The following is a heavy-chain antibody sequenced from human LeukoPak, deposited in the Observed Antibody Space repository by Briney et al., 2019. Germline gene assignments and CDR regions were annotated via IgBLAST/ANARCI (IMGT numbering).Heavy chain of an antibody. CDR1: AFTVSSNY. CDR2: IYSGGST. D-gene: IGHD1-26*01. CDR3: ARDLTVGATRGDAFDI. V-gene: IGHV3-66*01. Sequence: GGSLRLSCAASAFTVSSNYMSWVRQAPGKGLEWVSVIYSGGSTYYADSVKGRFTISRDNSKNTLYLQMNSLRAEDTAVYYCARDLTVGATRGDAFDIWGQGTMVTVSS. J-gene: IGHJ3*02.